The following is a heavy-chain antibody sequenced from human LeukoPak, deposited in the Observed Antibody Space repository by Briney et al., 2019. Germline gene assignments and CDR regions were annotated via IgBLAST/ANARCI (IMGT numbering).Heavy chain of an antibody. J-gene: IGHJ4*02. CDR2: IYYSGST. D-gene: IGHD6-6*01. CDR1: GGSISSSSYY. Sequence: PSETLSLTCTVSGGSISSSSYYWGWIRQPPGKGLEWIGSIYYSGSTFYNPSLKSRLTISVDTSKNQFSLKLSSVTAADTAVYYCARLSSAARYFDSWGQGTLVPVSS. CDR3: ARLSSAARYFDS. V-gene: IGHV4-39*01.